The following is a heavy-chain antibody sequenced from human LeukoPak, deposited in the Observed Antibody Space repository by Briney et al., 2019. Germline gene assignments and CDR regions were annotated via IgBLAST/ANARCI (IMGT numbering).Heavy chain of an antibody. V-gene: IGHV3-66*02. J-gene: IGHJ6*02. D-gene: IGHD6-13*01. CDR2: IYSGGST. Sequence: GGSLSLPCAASGFTVSSNYMSWIRQAPGKGLEWISGIYSGGSTYYADSVKGRFTISRDNSKNTLYLQMNSLRAEDTAVYYCARGGVAAAGMDMDVWGQGTTVTVSS. CDR3: ARGGVAAAGMDMDV. CDR1: GFTVSSNY.